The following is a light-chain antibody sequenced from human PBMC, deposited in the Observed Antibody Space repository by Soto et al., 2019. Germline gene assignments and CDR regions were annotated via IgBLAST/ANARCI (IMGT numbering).Light chain of an antibody. J-gene: IGKJ1*01. Sequence: EIVMTQSPATLSVSPGERATLSCRASQSVSNNLAWYQKKPGQAPRLLIYGASTRATGIPARFSGSGSGTEFNLTNSSLQSEDFSVYYCQQYNNWWTFGQGTRVEIK. CDR3: QQYNNWWT. CDR2: GAS. V-gene: IGKV3-15*01. CDR1: QSVSNN.